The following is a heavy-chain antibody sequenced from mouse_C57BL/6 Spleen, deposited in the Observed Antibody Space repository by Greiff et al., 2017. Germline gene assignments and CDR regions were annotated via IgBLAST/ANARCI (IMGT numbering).Heavy chain of an antibody. V-gene: IGHV2-9-1*01. CDR1: GFSLTSYA. CDR3: ARNGDYSNYYGPWYFDV. J-gene: IGHJ1*03. D-gene: IGHD2-5*01. CDR2: IWTGGGT. Sequence: QVQLKESGPGLVAPSQSLSITCTVSGFSLTSYAISWVRQPPGKGLEWLGVIWTGGGTNYNSALKSRLSISKDNSKSQVFLKMNSLQTDDTARYYCARNGDYSNYYGPWYFDVWGTGTTVTVSS.